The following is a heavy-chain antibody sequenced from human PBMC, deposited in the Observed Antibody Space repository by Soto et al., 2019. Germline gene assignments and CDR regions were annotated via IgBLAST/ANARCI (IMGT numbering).Heavy chain of an antibody. Sequence: PSETLSLTCTVSGGSISSGGYYWSWIRQHPGKGLEWIGYIYYSGSTYYNPSLKSRVTISVDTSISTAYMELSSLRSEDTAVYYCASISGYSYALGLFDIWGQGTMVTVSS. CDR3: ASISGYSYALGLFDI. CDR1: GGSISSGGYY. V-gene: IGHV4-31*03. D-gene: IGHD5-18*01. J-gene: IGHJ3*02. CDR2: IYYSGST.